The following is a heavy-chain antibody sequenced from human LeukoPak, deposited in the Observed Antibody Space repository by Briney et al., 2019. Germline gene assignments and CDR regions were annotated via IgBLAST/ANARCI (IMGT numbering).Heavy chain of an antibody. CDR2: IYYSGST. CDR1: GGSISSYY. J-gene: IGHJ4*02. V-gene: IGHV4-59*01. Sequence: KSSETLSLTCTVSGGSISSYYWSWIRQPPGKGLEWIGYIYYSGSTNYNPSLKSRVTISVDTSKNQFSLKLSSVTAADTAVYYCARGGYSIPPYYLDYWGQGTLVTVSS. CDR3: ARGGYSIPPYYLDY. D-gene: IGHD5-18*01.